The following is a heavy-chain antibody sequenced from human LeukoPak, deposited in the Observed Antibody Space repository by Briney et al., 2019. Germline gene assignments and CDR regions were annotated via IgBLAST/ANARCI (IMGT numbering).Heavy chain of an antibody. D-gene: IGHD3-9*01. J-gene: IGHJ6*04. CDR3: ARDDILTGYEYDGMDV. CDR2: INHSGST. Sequence: SETLSLTCAVYGGSFSGYYWSWIRQPPGKGLEWIGEINHSGSTNYNPSLKSRVTISVDTSKNQFSLKLSSVTAADTAVYYCARDDILTGYEYDGMDVWGKGTTVTVSS. V-gene: IGHV4-34*01. CDR1: GGSFSGYY.